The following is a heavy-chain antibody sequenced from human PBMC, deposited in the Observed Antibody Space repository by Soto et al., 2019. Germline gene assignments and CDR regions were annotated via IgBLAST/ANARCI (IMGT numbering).Heavy chain of an antibody. D-gene: IGHD3-22*01. CDR1: GDSITSYY. CDR2: VFSSGTT. CDR3: ARVGDSGYYWYFDY. J-gene: IGHJ4*02. V-gene: IGHV4-4*07. Sequence: TSETLSLTCTVSGDSITSYYWTWIRQAAGKRLGCIGRVFSSGTTNYNPSLKSRVTMSVDTSKNQLSLKLTSVTAADTAVYYCARVGDSGYYWYFDYWGQGALVTVSS.